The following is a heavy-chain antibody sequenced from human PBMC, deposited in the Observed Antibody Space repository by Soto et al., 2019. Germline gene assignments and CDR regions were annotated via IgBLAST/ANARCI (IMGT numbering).Heavy chain of an antibody. CDR3: AVLPGEILDPFGY. V-gene: IGHV3-11*06. CDR2: ISSSSSYT. D-gene: IGHD1-1*01. CDR1: GFTFSDYY. J-gene: IGHJ4*02. Sequence: QVQLVESGGGLVKPGGSLRLSCAASGFTFSDYYMTWIRQAPGKGLEWVSSISSSSSYTNYSDSVKGRFTISRDNAKNSLYLPMNRLGAEGTAVFYCAVLPGEILDPFGYWGQGTLVTVSS.